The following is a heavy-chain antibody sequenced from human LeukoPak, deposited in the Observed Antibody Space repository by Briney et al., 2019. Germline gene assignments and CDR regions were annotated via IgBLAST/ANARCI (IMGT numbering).Heavy chain of an antibody. V-gene: IGHV3-23*01. Sequence: GGSLRLSCAASGFTFSTCAMTWVRQAPGKGLEWVSGISTSGDRTYYADSVKGRFTISRDNSKNTLYLQMNSLRAEDTAEYYCARSAVGTSCCTAVDSWGQGTLVTVSS. J-gene: IGHJ4*02. CDR3: ARSAVGTSCCTAVDS. D-gene: IGHD1-26*01. CDR2: ISTSGDRT. CDR1: GFTFSTCA.